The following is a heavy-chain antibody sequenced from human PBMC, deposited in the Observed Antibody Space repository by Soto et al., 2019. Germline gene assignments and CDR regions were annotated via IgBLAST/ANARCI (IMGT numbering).Heavy chain of an antibody. CDR2: IKQDGSEK. J-gene: IGHJ4*02. Sequence: ESGGGLVQPGGSLRLSCAASGFTFSSYWMSWVRQAPGKGLEWVANIKQDGSEKYYVDSVKGRCTISRDNAKNSLYLQMNSLRAEDTAVYYCAREYCSGGSCPGVFDYWGQGPLVTVSS. CDR1: GFTFSSYW. CDR3: AREYCSGGSCPGVFDY. V-gene: IGHV3-7*01. D-gene: IGHD2-15*01.